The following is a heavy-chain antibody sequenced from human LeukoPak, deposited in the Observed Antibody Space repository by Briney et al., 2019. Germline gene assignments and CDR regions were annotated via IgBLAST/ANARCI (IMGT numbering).Heavy chain of an antibody. D-gene: IGHD3-10*01. CDR1: GFTFGDYY. J-gene: IGHJ4*02. CDR3: AKDRDYYGSGSRLFDY. V-gene: IGHV3-11*01. Sequence: GGSLRLSCAASGFTFGDYYMSWIRQAPGKGLEWVSYISSGGNTIYYADYVKGRFTISRDNAKNSLSLQMNSLRAEDTALYYCAKDRDYYGSGSRLFDYWGQGTLVTVSS. CDR2: ISSGGNTI.